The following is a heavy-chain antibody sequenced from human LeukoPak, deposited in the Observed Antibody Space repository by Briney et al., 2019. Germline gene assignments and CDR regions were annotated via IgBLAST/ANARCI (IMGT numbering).Heavy chain of an antibody. J-gene: IGHJ3*02. CDR3: ARTGPYEDYYDSSGYPAVAFDI. Sequence: PSETLSLTCTVSGGPISSYYWSWIRQPPGKGLEWIGYIYYSGSTNYNPSLKSRVTISVDTSKNQFSLKLSSVTAADTAVYYCARTGPYEDYYDSSGYPAVAFDIWGQGTMVTVSS. CDR2: IYYSGST. D-gene: IGHD3-22*01. V-gene: IGHV4-59*08. CDR1: GGPISSYY.